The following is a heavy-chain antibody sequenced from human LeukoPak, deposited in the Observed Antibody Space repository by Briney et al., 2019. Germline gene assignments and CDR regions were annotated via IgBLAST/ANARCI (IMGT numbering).Heavy chain of an antibody. D-gene: IGHD3-22*01. CDR2: IYHSGST. CDR3: ASGLSRLFPPMYYFDY. J-gene: IGHJ4*02. Sequence: SETLSLTCAVSGGSISSGGYSWSWIRQPPGKGLEWIGYIYHSGSTYYNPSLKSRVTISVDTSKNQFSLKLSSVTAADTAVYYCASGLSRLFPPMYYFDYWGQGTLVTVSS. V-gene: IGHV4-30-2*02. CDR1: GGSISSGGYS.